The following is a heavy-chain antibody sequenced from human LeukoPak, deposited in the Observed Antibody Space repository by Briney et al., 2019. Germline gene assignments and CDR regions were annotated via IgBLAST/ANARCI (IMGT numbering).Heavy chain of an antibody. Sequence: SVKVSCKASGGTFSSYAISWVRQAPGQGLEWMGGIIPIFGTANYAQKFQGRVTITADESTSTAYMELSSLRSEDTAVYYCARDLYDSSGDYPNYFDYWGQGTLVTVSS. CDR2: IIPIFGTA. CDR3: ARDLYDSSGDYPNYFDY. D-gene: IGHD3-22*01. CDR1: GGTFSSYA. V-gene: IGHV1-69*01. J-gene: IGHJ4*02.